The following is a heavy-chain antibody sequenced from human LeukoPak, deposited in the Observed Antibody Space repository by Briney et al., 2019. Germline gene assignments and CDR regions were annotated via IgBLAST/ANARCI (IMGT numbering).Heavy chain of an antibody. CDR1: GGSISSYY. J-gene: IGHJ2*01. D-gene: IGHD2/OR15-2a*01. CDR2: IYYSGST. V-gene: IGHV4-59*01. Sequence: SETLSPTCTVSGGSISSYYWSWIRQPPGKGLEWIGYIYYSGSTNYNPSLKSRVTISVDTSKNQFSLKLSSVTAADTAVYYCARRDSTYWYFDVWGRGTLVTVSP. CDR3: ARRDSTYWYFDV.